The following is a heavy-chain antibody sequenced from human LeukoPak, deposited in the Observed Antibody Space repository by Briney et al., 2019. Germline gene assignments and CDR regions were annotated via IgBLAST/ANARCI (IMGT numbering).Heavy chain of an antibody. D-gene: IGHD5-12*01. V-gene: IGHV4-4*07. J-gene: IGHJ4*02. Sequence: PSETLSLTCTVSGGSISSYYWSWIRQPAGKGLEWIGRIYTSGSTNYNPSLKSRVTMSVDTSKNQSSLKLSSVTAADTAVYYCARAAYSGYDNYFDYWGQGTLVTVPS. CDR3: ARAAYSGYDNYFDY. CDR1: GGSISSYY. CDR2: IYTSGST.